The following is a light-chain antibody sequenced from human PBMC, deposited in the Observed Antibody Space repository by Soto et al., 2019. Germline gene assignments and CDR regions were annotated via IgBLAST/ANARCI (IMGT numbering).Light chain of an antibody. V-gene: IGKV3D-15*01. J-gene: IGKJ1*01. CDR1: HSVSNN. CDR3: QQYNNWPQT. CDR2: GAS. Sequence: ETLMTQSPATVSVYPGDRATLSCRASHSVSNNLAWYQQRPGQAPRLLIYGASTRATGISDRFSGNGSGTDFTLTISRLEPADFAVYYCQQYNNWPQTFGQGTKVDI.